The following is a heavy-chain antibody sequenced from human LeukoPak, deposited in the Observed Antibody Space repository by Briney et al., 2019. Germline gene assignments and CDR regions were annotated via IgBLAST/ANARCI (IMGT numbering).Heavy chain of an antibody. Sequence: ASVKVSCKASGYTFTGYYMHWVRQAPGQGLEWMGWINPNSGGTNYAQKFQGWVTMTRDTSISTACMELSRLRSDDTAVYYCARGRGGVATIPVDYWGQGTLVTVSS. CDR2: INPNSGGT. J-gene: IGHJ4*02. V-gene: IGHV1-2*04. CDR3: ARGRGGVATIPVDY. CDR1: GYTFTGYY. D-gene: IGHD5-12*01.